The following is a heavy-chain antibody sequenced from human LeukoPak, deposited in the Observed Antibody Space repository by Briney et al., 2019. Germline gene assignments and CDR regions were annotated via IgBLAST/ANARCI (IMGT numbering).Heavy chain of an antibody. J-gene: IGHJ6*02. V-gene: IGHV4-34*01. CDR2: INHSGST. Sequence: SETLSLTCAVYGGSFSGYYWSWIRQPPGKGLEWIGEINHSGSTNYNPSLKSRVTISVDTSKKQFSLKLSSVTAADTAVYYCARDRRRYGGIVVVITDYYYYGMDVWGQGTTVTVSS. CDR3: ARDRRRYGGIVVVITDYYYYGMDV. CDR1: GGSFSGYY. D-gene: IGHD3-22*01.